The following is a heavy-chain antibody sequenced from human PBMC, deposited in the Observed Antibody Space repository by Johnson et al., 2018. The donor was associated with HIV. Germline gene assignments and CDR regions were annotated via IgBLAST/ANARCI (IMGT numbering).Heavy chain of an antibody. CDR3: AKDLEGHDVFDI. CDR1: GFTYSTYG. Sequence: QMQLVESGGGVVQPGRSLRLSCAAPGFTYSTYGMYWVRQAPGTGLEWVALIRYDGYYTQYADSVKGRFTISRDNSKNMLFLQMSSLRAEDTAVYYCAKDLEGHDVFDIWGQGTAVTVSS. D-gene: IGHD3-3*01. J-gene: IGHJ3*02. CDR2: IRYDGYYT. V-gene: IGHV3-33*06.